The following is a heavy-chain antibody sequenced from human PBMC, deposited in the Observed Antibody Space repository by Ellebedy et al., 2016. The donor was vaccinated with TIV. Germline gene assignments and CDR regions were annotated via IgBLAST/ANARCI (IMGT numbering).Heavy chain of an antibody. D-gene: IGHD3-22*01. J-gene: IGHJ1*01. Sequence: GGSLRLXCAASGFTFRDYYMIWIRQAPGKGLEWVSYISSSGSAVYYADSVKGRFTISRDNAKNSLFLQMNSLRAEDTAVYYCAKDLGSGYYYGPEYFQHWGQGTLVTVSS. V-gene: IGHV3-11*01. CDR2: ISSSGSAV. CDR3: AKDLGSGYYYGPEYFQH. CDR1: GFTFRDYY.